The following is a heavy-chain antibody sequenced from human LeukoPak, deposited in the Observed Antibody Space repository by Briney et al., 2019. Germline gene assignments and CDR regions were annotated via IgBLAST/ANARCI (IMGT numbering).Heavy chain of an antibody. CDR2: ISSSSSYI. Sequence: GGSLRLSCAASGFTFSRYSMNWVRQAPGKGLEWVSSISSSSSYIYYADSVKGRFTISRDNAKNSLYLQMNSLRAEDTAVYYCARGGVAAAVEGIYYYYYMDVWGKGTTVTISS. D-gene: IGHD6-13*01. CDR1: GFTFSRYS. J-gene: IGHJ6*03. V-gene: IGHV3-21*01. CDR3: ARGGVAAAVEGIYYYYYMDV.